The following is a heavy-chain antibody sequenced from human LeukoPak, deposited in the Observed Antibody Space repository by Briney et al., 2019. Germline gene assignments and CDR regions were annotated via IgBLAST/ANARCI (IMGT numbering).Heavy chain of an antibody. J-gene: IGHJ4*02. D-gene: IGHD1-1*01. CDR1: GGTFSSYA. CDR3: ARDTGSFDY. CDR2: MIPIFGRA. Sequence: GASVKVSCKASGGTFSSYAISWVRQAPGQGLEWMGGMIPIFGRANYAQKFQGRVTITTDESTSTAYIELSSLRSEDTAVYYCARDTGSFDYWGQGTLVTVSS. V-gene: IGHV1-69*05.